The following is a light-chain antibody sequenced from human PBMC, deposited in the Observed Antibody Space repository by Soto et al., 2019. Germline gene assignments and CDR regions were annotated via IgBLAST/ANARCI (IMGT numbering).Light chain of an antibody. CDR2: AAS. CDR1: QGIRND. CDR3: LQDYNYPWT. J-gene: IGKJ1*01. Sequence: AIQMTQSPSSLSASVGDRVTITCRASQGIRNDVGWYQQKPGKAPKLLIYAASTLQSGVPSRFSGSGSGTGFTLTISSLQPEDCATYYCLQDYNYPWTFGQGTKVEIK. V-gene: IGKV1-6*01.